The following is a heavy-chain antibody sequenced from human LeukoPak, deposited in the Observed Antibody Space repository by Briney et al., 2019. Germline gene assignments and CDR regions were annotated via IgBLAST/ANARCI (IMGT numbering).Heavy chain of an antibody. CDR2: IYYSGST. J-gene: IGHJ3*02. CDR1: GDSISSGGYC. V-gene: IGHV4-30-2*01. Sequence: SQTLSLTCAVSGDSISSGGYCWSWIRQPPGKGLEWIGYIYYSGSTYYNPSLKSRVTISIDGSNHQFSLELTSLTAADTAVYYCARGGGSSGTNDAFDIWGQGTMVTVSS. CDR3: ARGGGSSGTNDAFDI. D-gene: IGHD6-25*01.